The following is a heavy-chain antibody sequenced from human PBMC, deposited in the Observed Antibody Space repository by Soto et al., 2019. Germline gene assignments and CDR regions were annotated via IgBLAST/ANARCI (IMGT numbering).Heavy chain of an antibody. CDR2: IYYSGST. D-gene: IGHD5-12*01. CDR3: ARHSNRYDIDY. J-gene: IGHJ4*02. CDR1: GGSISGSSYY. V-gene: IGHV4-39*01. Sequence: QLQLQESGPGLLKPSETLSLTCTVSGGSISGSSYYWGWIRQPPGKGLEWIGSIYYSGSTYYNPSLKSRVTISVDTSKNQFSLKLSSVTAADTALYYCARHSNRYDIDYWGQGALVTVSS.